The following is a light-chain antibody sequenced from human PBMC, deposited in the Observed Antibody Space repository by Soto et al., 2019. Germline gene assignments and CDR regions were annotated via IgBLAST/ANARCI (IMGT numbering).Light chain of an antibody. CDR1: SSDIGGYNY. CDR3: SSYTSSSTLVV. CDR2: DVS. Sequence: QSALTQPASVSGSPGQSITISCTGTSSDIGGYNYVSWYQLHPAKAPKLMIYDVSNRPSGVSNRFSGSKSGNTASLTISGLQAEDEADYYCSSYTSSSTLVVFGGGTQLTVL. J-gene: IGLJ2*01. V-gene: IGLV2-14*01.